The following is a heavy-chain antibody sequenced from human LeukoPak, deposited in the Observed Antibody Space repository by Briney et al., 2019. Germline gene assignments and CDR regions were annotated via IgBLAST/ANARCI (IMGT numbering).Heavy chain of an antibody. CDR1: GFTVSSNH. V-gene: IGHV3-66*01. CDR3: ARAPLLPGGRYYYGMDV. CDR2: IYSGGST. D-gene: IGHD2-15*01. J-gene: IGHJ6*02. Sequence: PGGSLRLSCAASGFTVSSNHMSWVRQAPGKGLEWVSVIYSGGSTYYADSVKGRFTISRDNSKNTLYLQMNSLRAEDTAVYYCARAPLLPGGRYYYGMDVWGQGTTVTVSS.